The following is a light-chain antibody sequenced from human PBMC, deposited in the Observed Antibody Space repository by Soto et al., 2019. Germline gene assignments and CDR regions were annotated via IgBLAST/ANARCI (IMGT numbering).Light chain of an antibody. CDR1: SSDVGAFNY. CDR3: NSYTSNNTYV. V-gene: IGLV2-14*03. Sequence: ALTQPASVSGSPGQAITISCSGTSSDVGAFNYVSWYQQHPGKAPKLMIYDVSNRPSGVSNRFSGSKSGNTASLTISGLRAEDEDAYYCNSYTSNNTYVFGTGTKV. CDR2: DVS. J-gene: IGLJ1*01.